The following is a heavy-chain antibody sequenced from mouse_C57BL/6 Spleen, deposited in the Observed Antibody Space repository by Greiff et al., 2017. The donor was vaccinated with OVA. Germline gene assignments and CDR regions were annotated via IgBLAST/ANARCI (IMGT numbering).Heavy chain of an antibody. CDR3: TRYPTGGDAMDY. CDR1: GYTFTDYE. Sequence: QVQLQQSGAELVRPGASVTLSCKASGYTFTDYEMHWVKQTPVHGLEWIGAIDPETGGTAYNQKFKGKAILTADKSSSTAYMELRSLTSEDSAVYYCTRYPTGGDAMDYWGQGTSVTVSS. D-gene: IGHD4-1*02. J-gene: IGHJ4*01. CDR2: IDPETGGT. V-gene: IGHV1-15*01.